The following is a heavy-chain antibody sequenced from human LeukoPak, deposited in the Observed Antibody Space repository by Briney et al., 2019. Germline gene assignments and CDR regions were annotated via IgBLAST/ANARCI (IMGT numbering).Heavy chain of an antibody. CDR3: ARALGGIAAAGPNY. V-gene: IGHV3-7*01. CDR1: GFTFSSYW. J-gene: IGHJ4*02. Sequence: GGSLRLSCAASGFTFSSYWMSWVRQAPGKGLGWVANIKQDGSEKYYVDSVKGRFTISRDNAKNSLYLQMNSLRAEDTAVYYCARALGGIAAAGPNYWGQGTLVTVSS. D-gene: IGHD6-13*01. CDR2: IKQDGSEK.